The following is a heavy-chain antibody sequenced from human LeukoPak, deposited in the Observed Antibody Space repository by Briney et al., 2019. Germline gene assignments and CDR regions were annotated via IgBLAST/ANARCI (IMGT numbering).Heavy chain of an antibody. V-gene: IGHV4-4*07. D-gene: IGHD3-3*01. J-gene: IGHJ6*03. CDR3: ARDRPYVDYDFWSGPRSYYYYMDV. Sequence: SETLSLTCTVAGGSIISNYCSWFRRPAGKGLQGISRFYTSGSTNYNSSHNVRVTFSVDTSKNQFSLKLSSVTAADTAVYYWARDRPYVDYDFWSGPRSYYYYMDVWGKGTTVTVSS. CDR1: GGSIISNY. CDR2: FYTSGST.